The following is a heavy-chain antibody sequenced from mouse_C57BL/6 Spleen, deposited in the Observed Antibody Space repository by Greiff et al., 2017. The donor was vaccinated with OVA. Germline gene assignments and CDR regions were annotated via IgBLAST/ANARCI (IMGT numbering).Heavy chain of an antibody. Sequence: EVKVEESGGGLVKPGGSLKLSCAASGFTFSDYGMHWVRQAPEKGLEWVAYISSGSSTIYYADTVKGRFTISRDNAKNTLFLQMTSLRSEDTAMYYCARPGDYDVFDYWGQGTTLTVSS. CDR1: GFTFSDYG. J-gene: IGHJ2*01. D-gene: IGHD2-4*01. CDR3: ARPGDYDVFDY. V-gene: IGHV5-17*01. CDR2: ISSGSSTI.